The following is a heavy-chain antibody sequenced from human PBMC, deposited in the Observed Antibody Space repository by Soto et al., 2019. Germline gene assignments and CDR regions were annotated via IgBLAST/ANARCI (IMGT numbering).Heavy chain of an antibody. CDR3: ARDLPSSIWSYYFDY. J-gene: IGHJ4*02. V-gene: IGHV3-48*01. Sequence: GGSLRLSCAASGFTFSSYSMNWVRQAPGQGLEWVSYISSSSGTIHYADSVKGRFTISRDNAKNSLYLQMNSLRAEDTAVYYCARDLPSSIWSYYFDYWGQGTLVTVSS. CDR1: GFTFSSYS. CDR2: ISSSSGTI. D-gene: IGHD6-13*01.